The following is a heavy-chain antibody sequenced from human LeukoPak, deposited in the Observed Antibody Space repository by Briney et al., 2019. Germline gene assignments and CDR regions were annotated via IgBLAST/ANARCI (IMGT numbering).Heavy chain of an antibody. D-gene: IGHD3-22*01. CDR2: IYHSGST. V-gene: IGHV4-38-2*02. J-gene: IGHJ3*02. CDR3: ARGPYAYDSSGAFDI. CDR1: GYSISSGYY. Sequence: SETLSLTCTVSGYSISSGYYWGWIRQPPGKGLEWIGSIYHSGSTNYNPSLKSRVTISVDTSKNQFSLKLSSVTAADTAVFYCARGPYAYDSSGAFDIWGQGTMVTVSS.